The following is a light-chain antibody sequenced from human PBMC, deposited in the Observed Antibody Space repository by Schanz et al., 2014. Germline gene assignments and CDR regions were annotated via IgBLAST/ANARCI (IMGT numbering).Light chain of an antibody. Sequence: DIQMTQSPSTLSASVGDRVTITCRASQSISGWLAWFQQKPGKAPKLLVYDASTLESGVPPRFSGSGSGTDFTLTISSLQPEDFATYYCHQYNSYPWTFGQGTKVEIK. J-gene: IGKJ1*01. CDR3: HQYNSYPWT. V-gene: IGKV1-5*01. CDR1: QSISGW. CDR2: DAS.